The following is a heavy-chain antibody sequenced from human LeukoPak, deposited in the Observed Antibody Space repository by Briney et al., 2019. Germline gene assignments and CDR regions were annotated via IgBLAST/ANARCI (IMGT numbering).Heavy chain of an antibody. V-gene: IGHV4-59*08. CDR1: GGSIRSYY. CDR3: ARGDGYNHEIDS. J-gene: IGHJ4*02. Sequence: PSETLSLTCTVSGGSIRSYYWSWIRQPPGKGLEWIGYFYYSGSTNYNPSLKSRVTISVDTSKNQFSLKLSSVTAADTAVYYCARGDGYNHEIDSWGQGTLVTVSS. D-gene: IGHD5-24*01. CDR2: FYYSGST.